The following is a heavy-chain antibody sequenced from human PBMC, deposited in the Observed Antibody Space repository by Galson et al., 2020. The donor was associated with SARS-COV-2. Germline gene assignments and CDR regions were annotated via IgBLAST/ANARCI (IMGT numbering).Heavy chain of an antibody. CDR2: INPSGST. V-gene: IGHV4-34*01. CDR3: AGGSMVTTFFAPKNWFDP. J-gene: IGHJ5*02. Sequence: SETLSLTCAVYAGSFSGYYWSWIRPPPGKGLEWIGAINPSGSTNYNPSLKSRVTISVDTSKNQFTLKLSSVTAADTAVYYWAGGSMVTTFFAPKNWFDPWGQGTLVTVSS. CDR1: AGSFSGYY. D-gene: IGHD4-17*01.